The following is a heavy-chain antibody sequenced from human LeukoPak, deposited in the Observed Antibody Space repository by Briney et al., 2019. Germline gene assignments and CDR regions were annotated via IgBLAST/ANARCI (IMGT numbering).Heavy chain of an antibody. CDR2: ISGSGGST. V-gene: IGHV3-23*01. D-gene: IGHD2-2*01. CDR3: AKGGYCSSTSCYGAFDI. J-gene: IGHJ3*02. CDR1: GFTFSSYA. Sequence: GESLRLSCAASGFTFSSYAMSWVRQAPGKGLEWVSAISGSGGSTYYADSVKGRFTISRDNSKNTLYLQMNSLRAEDTAVYYCAKGGYCSSTSCYGAFDIWGQGTMVTVSS.